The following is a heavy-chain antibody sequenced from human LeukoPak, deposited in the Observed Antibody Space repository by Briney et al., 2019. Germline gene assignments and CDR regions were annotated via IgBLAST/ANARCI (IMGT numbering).Heavy chain of an antibody. V-gene: IGHV4-34*01. CDR1: GGSFSGYY. Sequence: PSETLSLTCAVYGGSFSGYYWSWIRQPPGKGLEWIGEINHSGSTNYNPSLKSRVTISVDTSKNQFSLKLSSVTAADTAVYHCARRGYCSSTSCYAYFDYWGQGTLVTVSS. D-gene: IGHD2-2*01. J-gene: IGHJ4*02. CDR3: ARRGYCSSTSCYAYFDY. CDR2: INHSGST.